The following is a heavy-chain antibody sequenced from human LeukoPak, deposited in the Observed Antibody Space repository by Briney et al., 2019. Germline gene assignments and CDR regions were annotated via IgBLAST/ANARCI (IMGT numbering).Heavy chain of an antibody. V-gene: IGHV5-10-1*01. D-gene: IGHD4-11*01. CDR2: IDPSDSYT. Sequence: GESLQISCKGSGSIFTSYWISWVRQLPGKGLEWMGRIDPSDSYTNYSPSFQGHVTISADKSISTAYLQWSSLKASDTAMYYCARHTLLHNFDYWGQGTLVTVSS. CDR1: GSIFTSYW. J-gene: IGHJ4*02. CDR3: ARHTLLHNFDY.